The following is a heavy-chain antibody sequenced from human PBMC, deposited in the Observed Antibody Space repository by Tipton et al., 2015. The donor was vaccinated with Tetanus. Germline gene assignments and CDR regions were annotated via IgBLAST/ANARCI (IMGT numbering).Heavy chain of an antibody. CDR1: GFTFGDYA. D-gene: IGHD6-19*01. J-gene: IGHJ4*02. CDR3: TRDLSPPTGLRIAVSACFDY. Sequence: RSLRLSCTASGFTFGDYAMSWFRQAPGKGLKWVGFIRSKAYGGTTEYAASVKGRFTISRDDSKSIAYLQMNSLKTEDTAVYYCTRDLSPPTGLRIAVSACFDYWGQGTLVTVSS. V-gene: IGHV3-49*03. CDR2: IRSKAYGGTT.